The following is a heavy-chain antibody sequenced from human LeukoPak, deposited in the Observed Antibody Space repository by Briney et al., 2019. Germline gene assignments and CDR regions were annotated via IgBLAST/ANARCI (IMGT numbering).Heavy chain of an antibody. V-gene: IGHV4-34*01. CDR3: ARGPAAIVFDY. Sequence: SETLSLTCAVYGGSFSGYYWSWIRQPPGKGLEWIGEINHSGSTNYNPSLKSRVTISVDTSKNQFSLKLSSVTAADTAVYYCARGPAAIVFDYWGQGTLVTVSS. D-gene: IGHD2-2*01. CDR1: GGSFSGYY. J-gene: IGHJ4*02. CDR2: INHSGST.